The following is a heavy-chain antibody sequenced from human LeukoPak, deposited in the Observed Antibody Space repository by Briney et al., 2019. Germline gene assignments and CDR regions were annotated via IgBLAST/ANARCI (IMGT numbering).Heavy chain of an antibody. D-gene: IGHD6-19*01. CDR3: ARGEAVAGMYYGMDV. Sequence: ASVKVSWKASGYTFTSYYMHWVRQAPGQGLEWMGIINPSGGSTSYAQKFQVRVTVTRDTSTSTVYMELSSLRSEDTAVYYRARGEAVAGMYYGMDVWGKGTTVTVSS. V-gene: IGHV1-46*01. CDR2: INPSGGST. J-gene: IGHJ6*04. CDR1: GYTFTSYY.